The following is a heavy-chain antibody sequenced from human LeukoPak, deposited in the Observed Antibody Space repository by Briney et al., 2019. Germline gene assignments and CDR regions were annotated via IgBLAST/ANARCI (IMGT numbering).Heavy chain of an antibody. CDR1: GFTVSSNY. CDR3: ARASYYYDDSGYYYDY. Sequence: GGSLRLSCAASGFTVSSNYMNWVRQAPGKGLEWVSVIYSGGSTHYADSVKGRFTISRHNPKNTLYLQMNSLSPEDTAVYYCARASYYYDDSGYYYDYWGQGTLVTVSS. CDR2: IYSGGST. V-gene: IGHV3-53*04. D-gene: IGHD3-22*01. J-gene: IGHJ4*02.